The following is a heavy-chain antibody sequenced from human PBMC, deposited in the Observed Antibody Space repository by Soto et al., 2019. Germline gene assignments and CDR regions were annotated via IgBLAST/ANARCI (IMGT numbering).Heavy chain of an antibody. Sequence: SETLSLTCTVSGGSISSYYWSWIRQPPGKGLEWIGYIYYSGSTNYNPSLKSRVTISVDTSKNQFSLKLSSVTAADTAVYYCAGKTNCSSTSCPYYYYYYMDVWGKGTTVTVSS. CDR2: IYYSGST. CDR3: AGKTNCSSTSCPYYYYYYMDV. D-gene: IGHD2-2*01. J-gene: IGHJ6*03. CDR1: GGSISSYY. V-gene: IGHV4-59*01.